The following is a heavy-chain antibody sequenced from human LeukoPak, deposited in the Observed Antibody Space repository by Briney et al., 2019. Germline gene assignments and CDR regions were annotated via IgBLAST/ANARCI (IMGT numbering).Heavy chain of an antibody. V-gene: IGHV3-21*01. D-gene: IGHD6-19*01. CDR2: ISSSSTYI. CDR1: GLGFSKYS. CDR3: AQIAVAGPFDY. J-gene: IGHJ4*02. Sequence: GGSLRLSCAASGLGFSKYSMNWVRQAPGKGLEWVSSISSSSTYIYYADSLKGRFTISRDNAKNSLYLQMDSLRAEDTAVYYCAQIAVAGPFDYWGQGTLVTVSS.